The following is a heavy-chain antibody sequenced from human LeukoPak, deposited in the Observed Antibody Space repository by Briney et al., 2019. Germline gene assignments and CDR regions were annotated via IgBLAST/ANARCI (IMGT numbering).Heavy chain of an antibody. J-gene: IGHJ4*02. Sequence: GGSLRLSCAASGFTFSGYSMNWVRQAPGKGLEWVSAISISGSSTYYADSVKGRFTISRDNSKSTLYLQMNSLRAEDTAAYYCAKERYSSGWYGDYWGQGTLVTVSS. D-gene: IGHD6-19*01. CDR3: AKERYSSGWYGDY. CDR1: GFTFSGYS. V-gene: IGHV3-23*01. CDR2: ISISGSST.